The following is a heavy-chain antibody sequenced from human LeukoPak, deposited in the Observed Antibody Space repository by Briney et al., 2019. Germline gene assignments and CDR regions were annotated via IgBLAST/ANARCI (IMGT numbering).Heavy chain of an antibody. CDR2: INPNSGGT. CDR1: GYTFTSYD. J-gene: IGHJ4*02. D-gene: IGHD6-13*01. CDR3: ARDRSRIAAAGISAPYY. Sequence: ASVKVSCKASGYTFTSYDINWVRQAPGQGLEWMGWINPNSGGTNYAQKFQGRVTMTRDTSISTAYMELSRLRSDDTAVYYCARDRSRIAAAGISAPYYWGQGTLVTVSS. V-gene: IGHV1-2*02.